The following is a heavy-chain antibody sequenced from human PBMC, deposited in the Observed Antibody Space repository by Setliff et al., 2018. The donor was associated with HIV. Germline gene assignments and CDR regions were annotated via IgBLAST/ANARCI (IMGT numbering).Heavy chain of an antibody. D-gene: IGHD6-19*01. CDR1: GGSTINSY. J-gene: IGHJ6*03. V-gene: IGHV4-59*01. Sequence: LSLTCTVSGGSTINSYWSWIRQPPGKGLEWIGYIYYSGSSNHNPSLKSRVTISVDTSKNQFSLKLSSVTAADTAVYYCARGYPGIAVAGLTYYYYYYMDVWGKGTTVTVSS. CDR2: IYYSGSS. CDR3: ARGYPGIAVAGLTYYYYYYMDV.